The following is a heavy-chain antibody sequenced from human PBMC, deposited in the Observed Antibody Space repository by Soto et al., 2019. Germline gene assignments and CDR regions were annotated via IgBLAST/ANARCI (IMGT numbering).Heavy chain of an antibody. Sequence: GASVKVSCKASGYTFTSYGISWVRQAPGQGLEWMGWISAYNGNTNYAQKLQGRVTMTTDTSTSTAYMELRSLRSDDTAVYYCARDSLSQLSCSGGSCYKNHDYWGQGTLVTVSS. J-gene: IGHJ4*02. CDR3: ARDSLSQLSCSGGSCYKNHDY. V-gene: IGHV1-18*01. CDR2: ISAYNGNT. D-gene: IGHD2-15*01. CDR1: GYTFTSYG.